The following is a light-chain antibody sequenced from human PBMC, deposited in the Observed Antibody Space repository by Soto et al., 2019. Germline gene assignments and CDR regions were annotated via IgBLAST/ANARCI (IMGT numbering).Light chain of an antibody. Sequence: QSALTQPASVSGSPGQSITISCTGTSSDVGTYNYVSWYQHHPGKAPKLIIYEVSKRPSGVPDRFSGSKSGNTASLTISGLQAEDEADYYCCSYAGSYTYVFGTGTKLTVL. J-gene: IGLJ1*01. V-gene: IGLV2-11*01. CDR1: SSDVGTYNY. CDR3: CSYAGSYTYV. CDR2: EVS.